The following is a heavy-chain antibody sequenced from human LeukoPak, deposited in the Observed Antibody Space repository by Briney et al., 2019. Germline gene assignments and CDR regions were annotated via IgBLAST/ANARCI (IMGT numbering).Heavy chain of an antibody. D-gene: IGHD1-14*01. J-gene: IGHJ4*02. Sequence: SETLSLTCTVSGGSISSYYWSWIRQPPGKGLEWIGYIYYSGSTNYNPSLKSRVTISVDTSKNQFSLKLGSVTAADTAVYYCARGLDRYYFDYWGQGTLVTVSS. CDR2: IYYSGST. V-gene: IGHV4-59*01. CDR3: ARGLDRYYFDY. CDR1: GGSISSYY.